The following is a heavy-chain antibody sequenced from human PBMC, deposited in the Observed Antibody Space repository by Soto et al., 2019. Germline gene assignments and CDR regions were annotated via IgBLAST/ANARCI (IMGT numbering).Heavy chain of an antibody. D-gene: IGHD6-19*01. V-gene: IGHV3-30-3*01. J-gene: IGHJ4*02. Sequence: PGGSLRLSCAASGFTFSSYAMHWVRQAPGKGLEWVAVISYDGSNKYYADSVKGRFTISRDNSKNTLYLQMNSLRAEDTAVYYCARDFSPASLAVAGLWGQGTLVTVSS. CDR1: GFTFSSYA. CDR3: ARDFSPASLAVAGL. CDR2: ISYDGSNK.